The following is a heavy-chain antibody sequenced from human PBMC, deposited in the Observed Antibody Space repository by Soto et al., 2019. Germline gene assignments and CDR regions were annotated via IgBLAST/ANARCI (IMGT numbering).Heavy chain of an antibody. CDR1: GFTFSRYE. CDR2: ISSSSSTL. V-gene: IGHV3-48*03. D-gene: IGHD1-26*01. J-gene: IGHJ2*01. Sequence: PGGSLRLSCADSGFTFSRYEMNWVRQAPGKGLEWVSYISSSSSTLYYADSVKGRFTISRDNAKNSLYLQMNSLRAEDTAVHYCARGWSGSFFCYFDLWGRGNLVTVAS. CDR3: ARGWSGSFFCYFDL.